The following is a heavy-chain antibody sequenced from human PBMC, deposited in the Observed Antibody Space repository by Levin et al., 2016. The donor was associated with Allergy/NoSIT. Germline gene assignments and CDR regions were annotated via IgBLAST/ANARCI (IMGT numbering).Heavy chain of an antibody. D-gene: IGHD2-15*01. CDR2: IRHDGSSK. Sequence: VRQAPGKGLEWVAFIRHDGSSKYYGDSVKGRFSISRDNSENTLYLQMNSLRADDTALYYCAKEGPGYCTGGSCAPDSWGQGTLVTVSS. V-gene: IGHV3-30*02. J-gene: IGHJ4*02. CDR3: AKEGPGYCTGGSCAPDS.